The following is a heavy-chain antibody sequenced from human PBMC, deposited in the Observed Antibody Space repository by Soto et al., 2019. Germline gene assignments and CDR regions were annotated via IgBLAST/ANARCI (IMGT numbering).Heavy chain of an antibody. CDR1: GFTFSSYA. Sequence: PGGSLRLSCAASGFTFSSYAMSWVRQAPGKGLEWVSAISGSGGSTYYADSVKGRFTISRDNSKNTLYLQMNSLRAEDTAVYYCAKDFMTTVTTYYYYYYYKDVWGKGTTVTVSS. CDR2: ISGSGGST. D-gene: IGHD4-17*01. CDR3: AKDFMTTVTTYYYYYYYKDV. J-gene: IGHJ6*03. V-gene: IGHV3-23*01.